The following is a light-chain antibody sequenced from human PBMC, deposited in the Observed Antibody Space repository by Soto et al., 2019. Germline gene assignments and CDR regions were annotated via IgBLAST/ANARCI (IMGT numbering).Light chain of an antibody. CDR2: DAS. J-gene: IGKJ2*01. V-gene: IGKV3-15*01. CDR3: QQYKSWFT. CDR1: QSINNN. Sequence: IVMTQSPATLSVSPGERATLSCRASQSINNNLAWYQQKPGQAPRLLIDDASTGATDIPARFSGSGSGTEFTLTISSLQSEDSAVYYCQQYKSWFTFGQGTKLEIK.